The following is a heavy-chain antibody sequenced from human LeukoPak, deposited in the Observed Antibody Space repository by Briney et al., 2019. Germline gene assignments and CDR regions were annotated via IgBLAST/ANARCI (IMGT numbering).Heavy chain of an antibody. CDR3: ARALGTAMVTAAFDI. J-gene: IGHJ3*02. V-gene: IGHV1-69*01. D-gene: IGHD5-18*01. CDR2: IIPIFGTA. CDR1: EGTFSSYA. Sequence: GSSVKVSCKASEGTFSSYAISWVRQAPGQGLEWMGGIIPIFGTANYAQKFQGRVTITADESTSTAYMELSSLRSEDTAVYYCARALGTAMVTAAFDIWGQGTMVTVSS.